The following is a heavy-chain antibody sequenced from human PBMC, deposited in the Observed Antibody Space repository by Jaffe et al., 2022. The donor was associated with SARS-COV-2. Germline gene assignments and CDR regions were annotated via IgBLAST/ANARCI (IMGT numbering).Heavy chain of an antibody. Sequence: EVHLLESGGGLVQPGGSLRLSCAASGFTFSTYAMSWVRQAPGKGLEWVSAISGSGDSTYYADSVKGRFTISRDDSKNTLYLQMNSLRAEDTAVYYCANGGVWYHFDYWGQGTLVTVSS. V-gene: IGHV3-23*01. D-gene: IGHD6-19*01. CDR2: ISGSGDST. CDR3: ANGGVWYHFDY. J-gene: IGHJ4*02. CDR1: GFTFSTYA.